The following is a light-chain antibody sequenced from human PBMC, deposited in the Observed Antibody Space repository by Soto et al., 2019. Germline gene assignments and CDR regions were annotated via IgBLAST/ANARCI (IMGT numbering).Light chain of an antibody. CDR2: EVT. CDR1: SRDVGRYNF. Sequence: TSRDVGRYNFVSWYHQYPGKVPRVTIYEVTKRPSGISNRFSGSKSGNAAFLTISGLQAEDEADYCCCAHAGRGVYVFGTEPKVTVL. V-gene: IGLV2-23*02. J-gene: IGLJ1*01. CDR3: CAHAGRGVYV.